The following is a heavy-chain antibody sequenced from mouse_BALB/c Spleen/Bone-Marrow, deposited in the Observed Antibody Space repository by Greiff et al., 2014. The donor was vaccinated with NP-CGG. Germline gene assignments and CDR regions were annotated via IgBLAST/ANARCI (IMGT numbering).Heavy chain of an antibody. J-gene: IGHJ3*01. D-gene: IGHD2-3*01. CDR1: GLNIKDTF. V-gene: IGHV14-3*02. Sequence: EVKLMESGADLVKPGASVKLSCTTSGLNIKDTFMHWVKQRPEQGLEWIGRIDPASGNTKYDPKFQGKATITADTSSNKVSLQLSGLTSEDTAVYYCAHDAPFTYWGQGTLVTVSA. CDR2: IDPASGNT. CDR3: AHDAPFTY.